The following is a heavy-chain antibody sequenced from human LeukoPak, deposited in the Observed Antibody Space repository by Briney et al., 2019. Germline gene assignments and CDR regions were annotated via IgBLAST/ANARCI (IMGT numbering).Heavy chain of an antibody. CDR1: GGSFSGYY. Sequence: PSETLSLTCAVYGGSFSGYYWSWIRQPPGKGLEWIGEINHSGSTNYNPSLKSRVTISVDTSKNQFSLKLSSVTAADTAVYYCAREGLIGLIDYWGQGTLVTVSS. CDR2: INHSGST. J-gene: IGHJ4*02. CDR3: AREGLIGLIDY. D-gene: IGHD3-16*01. V-gene: IGHV4-34*01.